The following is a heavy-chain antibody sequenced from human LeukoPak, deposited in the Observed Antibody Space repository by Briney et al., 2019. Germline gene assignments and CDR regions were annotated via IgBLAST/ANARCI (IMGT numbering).Heavy chain of an antibody. V-gene: IGHV4-39*01. CDR3: ARLFPIAVAGTPFDY. D-gene: IGHD6-19*01. CDR1: GGSISSSSSY. J-gene: IGHJ4*02. CDR2: IYYSGST. Sequence: KPSETLSLTCTVSGGSISSSSSYWGWIRQPPGKGLEWIGSIYYSGSTYCNPSLKSRVTISVDTSKNQFSLTLRSVTAADTAVYYCARLFPIAVAGTPFDYWGQGTLVTVSS.